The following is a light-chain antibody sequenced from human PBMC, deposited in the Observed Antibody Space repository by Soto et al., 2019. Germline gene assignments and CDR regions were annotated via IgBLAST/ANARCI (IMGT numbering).Light chain of an antibody. CDR2: VAS. Sequence: EIVMTQSQATLSVSPGERATLSCRSSQTIRNNLAWYQQKPGQAPRLLIYVASTRATDIPARFSGSGSGTDFTLTISSLQSEDFAFYYCQQYNSWPLTFGGGTNVEIK. CDR3: QQYNSWPLT. V-gene: IGKV3-15*01. J-gene: IGKJ4*01. CDR1: QTIRNN.